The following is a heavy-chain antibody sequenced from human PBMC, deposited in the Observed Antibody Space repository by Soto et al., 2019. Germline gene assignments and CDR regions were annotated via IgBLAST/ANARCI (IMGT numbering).Heavy chain of an antibody. V-gene: IGHV4-4*07. CDR2: MQHTGNT. CDR3: AKDVSSRRWFDP. D-gene: IGHD3-16*01. J-gene: IGHJ5*02. Sequence: QVQLQESGPGLVKPSETLSLTCAVSGASIRSYHWSWIRQPAGKGLEWIGRMQHTGNTNYNPSLKCRVTMSVDTSKNQISLKMTYVTAADTAVYFCAKDVSSRRWFDPWGQGILVIVYS. CDR1: GASIRSYH.